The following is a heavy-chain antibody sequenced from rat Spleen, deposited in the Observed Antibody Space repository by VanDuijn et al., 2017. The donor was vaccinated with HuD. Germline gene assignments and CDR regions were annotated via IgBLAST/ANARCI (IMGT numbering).Heavy chain of an antibody. Sequence: EVQLVESGGGLVQPGGSLKLSCVASGFTFNNYWMTWIRQAPGKGLEWVASITNASGRTYYPDSVKGRFTISRDTARNTLYLQMGSLRSEDTATYYCTTFSDYATSPFAYWGRGALVTVSS. V-gene: IGHV5-31*01. CDR3: TTFSDYATSPFAY. D-gene: IGHD1-6*01. J-gene: IGHJ3*01. CDR1: GFTFNNYW. CDR2: ITNASGRT.